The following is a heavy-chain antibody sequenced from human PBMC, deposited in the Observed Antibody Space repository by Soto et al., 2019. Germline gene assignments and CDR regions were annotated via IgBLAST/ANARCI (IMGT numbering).Heavy chain of an antibody. CDR3: ARDKVTLYYYYGMDV. CDR2: IIPIFGTA. Sequence: GASVKVSCKASGGTFSSYAISWVRQAPGQGLEWMGGIIPIFGTANYAQKFQGRVTITADESTSTAYMELSSLRSEDTAVYYCARDKVTLYYYYGMDVWGQGTTVTVSS. D-gene: IGHD5-18*01. V-gene: IGHV1-69*13. J-gene: IGHJ6*02. CDR1: GGTFSSYA.